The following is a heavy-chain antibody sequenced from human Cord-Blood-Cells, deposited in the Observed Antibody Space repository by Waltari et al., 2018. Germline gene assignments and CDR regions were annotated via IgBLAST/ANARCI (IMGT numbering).Heavy chain of an antibody. Sequence: EVQLVESGGGLVQPGGPLRLSCAASGFTFSSYWMSWVRQAPGKGLEWVANIKQDGSEKYYVDSVKGRFTISRNNAKNSLYLQMNSLRAEDTAVYYCARDYSNYYFDYWGQGTLVTVSS. CDR1: GFTFSSYW. CDR2: IKQDGSEK. CDR3: ARDYSNYYFDY. J-gene: IGHJ4*02. D-gene: IGHD4-4*01. V-gene: IGHV3-7*01.